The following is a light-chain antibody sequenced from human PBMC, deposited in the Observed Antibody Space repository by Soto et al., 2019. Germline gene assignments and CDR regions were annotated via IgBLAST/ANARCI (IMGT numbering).Light chain of an antibody. CDR3: SPYTSNCTRV. CDR1: SSDVGGYNY. CDR2: EVS. J-gene: IGLJ3*02. V-gene: IGLV2-14*01. Sequence: QSALTQPASVSGSPGQSITISCTGTSSDVGGYNYGSWYQQHPGKAPKLMIYEVSNRLSGVSNRFSGSKSGNTASLTISGLQAEDEADFYCSPYTSNCTRVFGGGTNLTVL.